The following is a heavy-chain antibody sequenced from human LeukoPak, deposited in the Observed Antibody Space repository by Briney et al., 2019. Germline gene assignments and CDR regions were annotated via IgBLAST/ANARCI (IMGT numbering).Heavy chain of an antibody. D-gene: IGHD3-10*01. CDR2: ISYDGSNK. Sequence: PGGSLRLSCAASGFTFSSYGLQRVRQAPGKGLEWVAVISYDGSNKYYADSVKGRFTISRDNAKNSLYLQMNSLRAEDTAVYYCARMHGEIDYWGQGTLVTVSS. CDR3: ARMHGEIDY. CDR1: GFTFSSYG. V-gene: IGHV3-30*03. J-gene: IGHJ4*02.